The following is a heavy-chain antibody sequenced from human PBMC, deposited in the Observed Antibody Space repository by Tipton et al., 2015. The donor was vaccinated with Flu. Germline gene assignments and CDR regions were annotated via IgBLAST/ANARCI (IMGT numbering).Heavy chain of an antibody. CDR2: ISHSGTT. V-gene: IGHV4-38-2*02. CDR3: MREVEYLHIDS. D-gene: IGHD2/OR15-2a*01. CDR1: SYSISSGYY. Sequence: LRLSCAVSSYSISSGYYWGWVRQPPGKGLEWIGTISHSGTTYYVPSLRGRVTISVDTSENQFSLKLTSVTAADTAIYYCMREVEYLHIDSWGQGTLVTVSS. J-gene: IGHJ4*02.